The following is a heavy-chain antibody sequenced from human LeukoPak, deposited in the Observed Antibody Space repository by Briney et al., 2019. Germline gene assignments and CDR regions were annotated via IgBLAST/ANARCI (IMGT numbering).Heavy chain of an antibody. D-gene: IGHD5-18*01. CDR2: ISYDGSNK. CDR1: GFTFSSYG. J-gene: IGHJ6*02. CDR3: AKCESLRSPQLWDYYYGMDV. V-gene: IGHV3-30*18. Sequence: PGGSLRLSCAASGFTFSSYGMHWVRQAPGKGLAWVTVISYDGSNKYYADSVKGRFTISRDNSKNTLYLQMNSLRAEDTAVYYCAKCESLRSPQLWDYYYGMDVWGQGTTVTVSS.